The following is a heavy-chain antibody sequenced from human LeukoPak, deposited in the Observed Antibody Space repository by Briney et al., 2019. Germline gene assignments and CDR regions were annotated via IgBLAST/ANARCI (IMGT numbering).Heavy chain of an antibody. V-gene: IGHV3-33*01. Sequence: PGGSLRLTCAASGFTFSSYGMHWVRQAPGKGLEWVAVIWCDGSNKYYADSVKGRFTISRDNSKNTLYLQMNSLRAEDTAVYYCARPENRVYYYYGMDVWGQGTTVTVSS. CDR1: GFTFSSYG. CDR2: IWCDGSNK. J-gene: IGHJ6*02. CDR3: ARPENRVYYYYGMDV.